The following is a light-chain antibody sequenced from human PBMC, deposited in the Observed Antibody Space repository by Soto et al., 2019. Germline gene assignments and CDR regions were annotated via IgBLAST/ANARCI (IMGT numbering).Light chain of an antibody. CDR2: AAS. V-gene: IGKV1-39*01. CDR3: QQSYSTRYT. J-gene: IGKJ5*01. Sequence: DIQMAQSPSSLSASVGDRVTITFRASQSISSYLNWYQQKPGKAPKLLIYAASSLQSGVPSRFSGSGSGTDFTLTISSLQPEDFATYYCQQSYSTRYTFGQGTRLEI. CDR1: QSISSY.